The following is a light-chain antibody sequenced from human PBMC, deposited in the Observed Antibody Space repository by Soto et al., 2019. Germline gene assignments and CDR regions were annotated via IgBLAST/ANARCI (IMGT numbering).Light chain of an antibody. Sequence: QSALTQPASVSGSPGQSITISCTGTSRNVVGYNFVSWYQHHPGKAPKLIIYDVTDRPSGVSNRFSGSKSGNTASLTISGLRAEDEADYYCSSYTTSSTHLFGGGTKLTVL. J-gene: IGLJ2*01. CDR1: SRNVVGYNF. V-gene: IGLV2-14*03. CDR3: SSYTTSSTHL. CDR2: DVT.